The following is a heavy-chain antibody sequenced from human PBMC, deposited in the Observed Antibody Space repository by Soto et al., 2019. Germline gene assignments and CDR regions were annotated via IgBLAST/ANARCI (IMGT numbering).Heavy chain of an antibody. J-gene: IGHJ4*02. Sequence: DVQLVETGGELIQPGGSLRLSCAASGFTVSSKYMSWVRQAPGKGLEWISVIWSAGLIYYADSVRGRFTISRDISKNTLYLQMDSLTADDTALYFCAKAWTLTVVTHLGFDSWGQGTLVTVSS. CDR1: GFTVSSKY. CDR2: IWSAGLI. V-gene: IGHV3-53*02. D-gene: IGHD2-21*02. CDR3: AKAWTLTVVTHLGFDS.